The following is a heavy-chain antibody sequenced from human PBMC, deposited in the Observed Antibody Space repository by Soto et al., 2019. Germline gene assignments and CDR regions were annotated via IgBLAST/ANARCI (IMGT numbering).Heavy chain of an antibody. CDR3: ATLPLRGVPNFDY. D-gene: IGHD3-10*01. V-gene: IGHV1-24*01. CDR1: GYTLTELS. CDR2: FDPEDGET. Sequence: GASVKVSCKVSGYTLTELSMHWVRQAPGKGLEWMGGFDPEDGETIYAQKFQGRVTMTEDTSTDTAYMELSSLRSEDTAVYYGATLPLRGVPNFDYWGQGTLVTVSS. J-gene: IGHJ4*02.